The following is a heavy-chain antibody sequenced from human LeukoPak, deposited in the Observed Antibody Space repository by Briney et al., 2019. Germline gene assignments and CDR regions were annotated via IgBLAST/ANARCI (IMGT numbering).Heavy chain of an antibody. Sequence: ASVKVSCKASGYTFTGYYMHWVRQAPGQGLEWMGWINPKSGGTKYAQRFQGRVTMTSDTSISTAYMELNRLRSDDTAVYYCAVHQGYSSSWFHFFDYWGQGTLVTVSS. CDR1: GYTFTGYY. CDR3: AVHQGYSSSWFHFFDY. V-gene: IGHV1-2*02. J-gene: IGHJ4*02. CDR2: INPKSGGT. D-gene: IGHD6-13*01.